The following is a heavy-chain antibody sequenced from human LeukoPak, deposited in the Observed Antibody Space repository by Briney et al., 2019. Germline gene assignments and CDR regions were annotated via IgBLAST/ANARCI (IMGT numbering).Heavy chain of an antibody. CDR3: AGSGRPSPLDY. J-gene: IGHJ4*02. CDR1: GFTFSDHY. Sequence: GGSLRLSCAASGFTFSDHYMDWVRQAPGKGLEWVGRIRKKTNSYTTEYAASVKDRFTISRDDSKNSLYLQMNSLKTEDTAVYYCAGSGRPSPLDYWGQGTLVTVSS. V-gene: IGHV3-72*01. D-gene: IGHD1-26*01. CDR2: IRKKTNSYTT.